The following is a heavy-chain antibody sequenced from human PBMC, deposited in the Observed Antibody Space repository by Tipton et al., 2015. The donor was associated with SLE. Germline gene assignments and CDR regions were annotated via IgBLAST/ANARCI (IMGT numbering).Heavy chain of an antibody. V-gene: IGHV4-61*02. CDR2: ICARGST. Sequence: TLSLTCTVSGGSISSNSYCWSWVRQPAGKGLEWIGRICARGSTNYSPSLSNRVTISLDTSKNQFSLTLRSGTASDTAVYYCARDRTHKSITLMYYSYHMDVWGRGTTVTVSS. CDR3: ARDRTHKSITLMYYSYHMDV. D-gene: IGHD5-24*01. CDR1: GGSISSNSYC. J-gene: IGHJ6*03.